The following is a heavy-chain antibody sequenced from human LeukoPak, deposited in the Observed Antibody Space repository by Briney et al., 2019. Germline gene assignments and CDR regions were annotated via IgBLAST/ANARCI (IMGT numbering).Heavy chain of an antibody. J-gene: IGHJ6*03. CDR2: IDWNTGTT. D-gene: IGHD3-10*01. CDR3: ARSGRGVDSFYFYMDV. Sequence: GGSLRLSCATSGFIFGDFGMNWVRQVPGKGLEWVSGIDWNTGTTNYAGSVKGRFTISRDNAKNSLYLQMNSLRAEDTAVYYCARSGRGVDSFYFYMDVWGKGTTVTVSS. V-gene: IGHV3-20*04. CDR1: GFIFGDFG.